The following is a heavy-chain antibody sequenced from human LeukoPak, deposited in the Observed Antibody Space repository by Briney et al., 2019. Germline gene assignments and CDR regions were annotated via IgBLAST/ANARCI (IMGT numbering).Heavy chain of an antibody. CDR1: GGSFSGYY. Sequence: ASETLSLTCAVYGGSFSGYYWNWIRQPPGKGLEWVGEIYHSGSTNYNPSLKSRVTISVDKSKNQFSLKLSSVTAADTAVYYCARDRSGYFDYWGQGTLVTVSS. J-gene: IGHJ4*02. V-gene: IGHV4-34*01. CDR2: IYHSGST. CDR3: ARDRSGYFDY. D-gene: IGHD1-26*01.